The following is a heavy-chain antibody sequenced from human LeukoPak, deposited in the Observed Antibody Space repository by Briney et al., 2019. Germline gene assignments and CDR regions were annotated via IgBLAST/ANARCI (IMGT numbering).Heavy chain of an antibody. J-gene: IGHJ4*02. CDR1: GFTLRSYE. CDR2: ISYDGSNK. Sequence: GGSLRLSGAASGFTLRSYEMNWVRQAPGKGLEWVAVISYDGSNKYYADSVKGRFTLSRDNFKNTLSLQMNSLRAEDTAVYYCVRDRDWGFDYWGQGTLVTVSS. CDR3: VRDRDWGFDY. D-gene: IGHD3/OR15-3a*01. V-gene: IGHV3-30*04.